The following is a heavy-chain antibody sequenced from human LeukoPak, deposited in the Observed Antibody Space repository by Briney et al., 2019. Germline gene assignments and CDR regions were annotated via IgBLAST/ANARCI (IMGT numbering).Heavy chain of an antibody. V-gene: IGHV4-59*01. J-gene: IGHJ3*02. CDR2: IYYSGST. CDR1: GGSISSYY. CDR3: ARVVRVSSNRNAFDI. Sequence: PSETLSLTCTVSGGSISSYYWSWIRQPPGKGLEWIGYIYYSGSTNYNPSLKSRVTISVDTSKNQFSLKLSSVTAADTALYYCARVVRVSSNRNAFDIWGQGTMVTVSS. D-gene: IGHD6-6*01.